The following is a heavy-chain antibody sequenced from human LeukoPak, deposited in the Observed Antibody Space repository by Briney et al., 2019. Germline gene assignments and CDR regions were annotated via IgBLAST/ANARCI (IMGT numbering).Heavy chain of an antibody. D-gene: IGHD2-15*01. V-gene: IGHV3-7*01. CDR3: ARRVVVAANSADY. Sequence: GGSLRLSCAASGFTFSSYWMTWVRQAPGKGLEWVANIKEDGSEKYYVDSVKGRFTISRDNAKNSVYLQMNSLRVEDTAVYYCARRVVVAANSADYWGQGTLVTVSS. CDR2: IKEDGSEK. J-gene: IGHJ4*02. CDR1: GFTFSSYW.